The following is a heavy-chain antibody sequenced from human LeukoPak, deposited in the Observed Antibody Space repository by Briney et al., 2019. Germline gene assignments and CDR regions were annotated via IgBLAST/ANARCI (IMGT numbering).Heavy chain of an antibody. V-gene: IGHV1-2*02. D-gene: IGHD1-26*01. CDR1: GYTFTGYY. CDR3: ARSWELPPYGMDV. Sequence: PWASVKVSCKASGYTFTGYYMHWVRQAPGQGLEWMGWINPNSGGTNYAQKFQGRVTMTRDTSISTAYMELRSLRSDDTAVYYCARSWELPPYGMDVWGQGTTVTVSS. J-gene: IGHJ6*02. CDR2: INPNSGGT.